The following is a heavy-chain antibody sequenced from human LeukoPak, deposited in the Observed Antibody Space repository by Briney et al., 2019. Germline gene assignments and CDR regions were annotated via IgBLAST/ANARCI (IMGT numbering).Heavy chain of an antibody. V-gene: IGHV4-59*01. CDR2: IYHSGNT. Sequence: SETLSLTCTVSGGSISTYYWTWIRRPPGKGLEWIGYIYHSGNTNYNPSLKSRVTISVDTSKNQFSLKLNSVTAADTAVYYCARTGSWYYYFDYWGQGTLVTVSS. D-gene: IGHD6-13*01. J-gene: IGHJ4*02. CDR3: ARTGSWYYYFDY. CDR1: GGSISTYY.